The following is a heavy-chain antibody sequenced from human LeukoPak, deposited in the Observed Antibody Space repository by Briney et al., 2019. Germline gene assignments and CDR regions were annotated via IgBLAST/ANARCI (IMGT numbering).Heavy chain of an antibody. V-gene: IGHV1-69*04. CDR2: IIPILGIA. Sequence: ASVKVSCKASGGTFSSYAISWVRQAPGQGLEWMGRIIPILGIANYAQKFQGRVTITADKSTSTAYMELSSLRSEDTAVYYCARDPADYGGNSAGYWGQGTLVTVSS. CDR1: GGTFSSYA. CDR3: ARDPADYGGNSAGY. J-gene: IGHJ4*02. D-gene: IGHD4-23*01.